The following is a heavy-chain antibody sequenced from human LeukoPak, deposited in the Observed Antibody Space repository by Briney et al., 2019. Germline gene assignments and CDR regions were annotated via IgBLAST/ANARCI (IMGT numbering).Heavy chain of an antibody. V-gene: IGHV4-4*02. CDR3: ARAYTYGMDV. Sequence: KPSETLSLTCAVSGGSISSSNRWRWVRQPPGKGLEWIGEIYHSGSTNYNPSLKSRVTISVDNSRNQFSLKVSSVTAADTAAYYCARAYTYGMDVWGQGTTVTVSS. D-gene: IGHD5-18*01. J-gene: IGHJ6*02. CDR2: IYHSGST. CDR1: GGSISSSNR.